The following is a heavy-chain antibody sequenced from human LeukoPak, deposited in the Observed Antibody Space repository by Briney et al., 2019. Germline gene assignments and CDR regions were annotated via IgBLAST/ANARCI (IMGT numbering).Heavy chain of an antibody. J-gene: IGHJ4*02. CDR3: ARGGGGYYDSSGWY. D-gene: IGHD3-22*01. CDR2: INYSGST. V-gene: IGHV4-59*08. CDR1: GGSISNYY. Sequence: SSETLSLTCTVSGGSISNYYWSWIRQPPGKGLEWIAYINYSGSTNYNPSLKSRVTISVDTSKNQFSLKLSSVTAADTAVYYCARGGGGYYDSSGWYWGQGTLVTVSS.